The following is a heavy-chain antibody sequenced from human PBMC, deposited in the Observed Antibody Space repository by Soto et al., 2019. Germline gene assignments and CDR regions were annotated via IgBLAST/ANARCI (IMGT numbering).Heavy chain of an antibody. D-gene: IGHD1-20*01. CDR3: ARVGGINWFDP. J-gene: IGHJ5*02. Sequence: SETLSLTCTVSGGSISSGDYYWSWIRQPPGKGLEWIGYIYHSGSTYCNPSLKSRVTISVDTSKNQFSLKLSSVTAADTAVYYCARVGGINWFDPWGQGTLVTVSS. CDR1: GGSISSGDYY. V-gene: IGHV4-30-4*01. CDR2: IYHSGST.